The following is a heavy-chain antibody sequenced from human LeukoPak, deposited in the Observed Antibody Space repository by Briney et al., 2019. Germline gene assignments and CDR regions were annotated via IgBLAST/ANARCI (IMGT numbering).Heavy chain of an antibody. CDR1: GFTFSSLW. CDR3: ARDSDFWSGYYTGISVDY. J-gene: IGHJ4*02. D-gene: IGHD3-3*01. V-gene: IGHV3-7*01. CDR2: VTQDGSQT. Sequence: GGSLRLSCAVSGFTFSSLWLSWVRQAPGKGLEWVATVTQDGSQTHYLDSVKGRFTISRDNAKDSLYLQMNSLRAEDTAVYYCARDSDFWSGYYTGISVDYWGQGTLVTVSS.